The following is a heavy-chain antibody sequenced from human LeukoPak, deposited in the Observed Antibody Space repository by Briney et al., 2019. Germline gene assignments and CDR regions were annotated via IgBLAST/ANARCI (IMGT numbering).Heavy chain of an antibody. Sequence: PGGSLRLSCGASGFTFTSYGMHWVRQAPGKGLEWMGGFDPEDGETIYAQKFQGRVTMTEDTSTDTAYMELSSLRSEDTAVYYCATTYYYDSSGYYSDWGQGTLVTVSS. CDR2: FDPEDGET. CDR3: ATTYYYDSSGYYSD. D-gene: IGHD3-22*01. J-gene: IGHJ4*02. V-gene: IGHV1-24*01. CDR1: GFTFTSYG.